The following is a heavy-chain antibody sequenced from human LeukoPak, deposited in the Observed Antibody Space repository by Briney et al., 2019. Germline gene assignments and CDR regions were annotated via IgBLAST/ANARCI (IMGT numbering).Heavy chain of an antibody. J-gene: IGHJ4*02. CDR3: ARDPRYCSSTSCLFGGYFDY. D-gene: IGHD2-2*01. CDR2: ISAYNGHT. V-gene: IGHV1-18*01. CDR1: GYTFTNYG. Sequence: GASVKVSCKASGYTFTNYGISWVRQAPGQGLEWMGWISAYNGHTNYAQKLQGRVTMTTDTSTSIAYMELRSLRSDDTAVYYCARDPRYCSSTSCLFGGYFDYWGQGTLVTVSS.